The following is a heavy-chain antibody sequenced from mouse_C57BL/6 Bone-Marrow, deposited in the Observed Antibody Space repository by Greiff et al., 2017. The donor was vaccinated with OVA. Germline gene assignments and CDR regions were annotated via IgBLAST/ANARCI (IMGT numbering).Heavy chain of an antibody. V-gene: IGHV1-19*01. CDR1: GYTFTDYY. CDR3: ARDPFYYGSPYYDAMDY. CDR2: INPYNGGT. D-gene: IGHD1-1*01. Sequence: VQLQQSGPVLVKPGASVKMSCKASGYTFTDYYMNWVKQSHGKSLEWIGVINPYNGGTSYNQKFKGKATLTVDKSSSTAYMELNSLTSEDSAVYYCARDPFYYGSPYYDAMDYWGQGTSVTVSS. J-gene: IGHJ4*01.